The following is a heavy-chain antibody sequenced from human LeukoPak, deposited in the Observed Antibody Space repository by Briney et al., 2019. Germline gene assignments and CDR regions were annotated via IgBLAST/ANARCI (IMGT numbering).Heavy chain of an antibody. D-gene: IGHD3-10*01. V-gene: IGHV3-23*01. J-gene: IGHJ5*02. CDR2: ISGSGSKT. CDR1: GFTFSSYS. Sequence: GGSLRLSCAASGFTFSSYSMSWVRQAPGKWLEWVSSISGSGSKTYYADCVKGRFTISRDNSKNTLYLQMNSLRAEDKAVYYGAKDRPGSEGYFRCNWFDPWGQGALVTVSS. CDR3: AKDRPGSEGYFRCNWFDP.